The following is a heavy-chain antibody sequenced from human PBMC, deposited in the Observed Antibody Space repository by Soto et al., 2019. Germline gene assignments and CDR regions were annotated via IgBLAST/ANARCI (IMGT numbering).Heavy chain of an antibody. Sequence: GGSLRLSCAASGFTFSSYGMHWVRQAPGKGLEWVAVISYDGSNKYYADSVKGRFTISRDNSKNTLYLQMNSLRAEDTAVYYCAKDGMAAFDYWGQGXLVTVYS. J-gene: IGHJ4*02. D-gene: IGHD1-26*01. V-gene: IGHV3-30*18. CDR1: GFTFSSYG. CDR2: ISYDGSNK. CDR3: AKDGMAAFDY.